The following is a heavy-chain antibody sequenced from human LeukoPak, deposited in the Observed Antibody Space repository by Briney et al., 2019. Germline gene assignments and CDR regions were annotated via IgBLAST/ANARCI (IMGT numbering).Heavy chain of an antibody. CDR3: ARIRTIFGDVIETWDWYDS. CDR2: ITSQNTTT. D-gene: IGHD3-3*01. J-gene: IGHJ5*01. CDR1: GFTFGSYS. Sequence: PGGSLRLSCAASGFTFGSYSMNWVRQAPGEGIEWISKITSQNTTTYYADSAKGRFTISRDNAKNSLYLQMNSLRAEDTAVYYCARIRTIFGDVIETWDWYDSWGQGTLVTVSS. V-gene: IGHV3-48*01.